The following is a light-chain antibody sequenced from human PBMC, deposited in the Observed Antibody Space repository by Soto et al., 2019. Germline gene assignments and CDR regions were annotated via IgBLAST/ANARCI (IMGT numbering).Light chain of an antibody. CDR2: GAF. CDR3: QQSYNTPLT. V-gene: IGKV1-39*01. Sequence: DLHRTQAPSSLSASVGDRVTITCRASQGISYHVAWYQQKPGKAPKLLISGAFDLQTGVPSRFSGSGSGTDFTLTINGLQPDDFATCYCQQSYNTPLTFGKGTKVDI. CDR1: QGISYH. J-gene: IGKJ1*01.